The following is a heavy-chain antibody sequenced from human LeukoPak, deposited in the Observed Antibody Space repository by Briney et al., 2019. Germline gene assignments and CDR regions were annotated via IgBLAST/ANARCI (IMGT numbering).Heavy chain of an antibody. J-gene: IGHJ6*03. CDR3: ASCGYRYGQYYYYMDV. CDR1: GLTFSSYW. V-gene: IGHV3-7*01. Sequence: GGSLRLSCAASGLTFSSYWMSWVRQAPGKGLEWVGNINRDGSEKYYVDSVKGRFTISRDNAKKSLYLQMNSLRAEDTALYYCASCGYRYGQYYYYMDVWGKGTTVTVSS. CDR2: INRDGSEK. D-gene: IGHD5-18*01.